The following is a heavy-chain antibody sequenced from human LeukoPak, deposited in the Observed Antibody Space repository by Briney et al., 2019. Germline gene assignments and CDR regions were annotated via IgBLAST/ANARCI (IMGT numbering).Heavy chain of an antibody. Sequence: PGGSLRLSCAASGFTFSSYAMHWVRQAPGKGLEWVAVISYDGSNKYYADSVKGRFTISRDNSKNTLYLQMNSLRAEDTAVYYCARVGTAMVPPSYYYMDVWGKGTTVTVSS. CDR1: GFTFSSYA. CDR2: ISYDGSNK. D-gene: IGHD5-18*01. CDR3: ARVGTAMVPPSYYYMDV. J-gene: IGHJ6*03. V-gene: IGHV3-30-3*01.